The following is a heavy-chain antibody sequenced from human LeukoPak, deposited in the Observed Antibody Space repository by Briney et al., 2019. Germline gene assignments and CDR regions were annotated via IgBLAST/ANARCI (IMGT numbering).Heavy chain of an antibody. V-gene: IGHV1-3*01. CDR3: GKSAPSGFDP. CDR1: GYTFTTYA. Sequence: GASVKVSCKASGYTFTTYAIHWVRQAPGRSLEWMGRINAGNGDAKYSQNFHDRITITRDTSASTVYMESTSLRSEDTAVYYCGKSAPSGFDPWGQGTLVTVSS. J-gene: IGHJ5*02. CDR2: INAGNGDA.